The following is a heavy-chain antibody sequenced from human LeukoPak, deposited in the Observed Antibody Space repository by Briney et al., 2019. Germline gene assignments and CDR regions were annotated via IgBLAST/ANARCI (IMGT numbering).Heavy chain of an antibody. V-gene: IGHV3-48*04. Sequence: GGSLRLSCAASGFTFSSYSMNWVRQAPGKGLEWVSYISSSGSTIYYADSVKGRFTISRDNAKNSLYLQMNSLRAEDTAVYYCARAWRYCSGGSCYDYWGQGTLVTVSS. D-gene: IGHD2-15*01. J-gene: IGHJ4*02. CDR1: GFTFSSYS. CDR3: ARAWRYCSGGSCYDY. CDR2: ISSSGSTI.